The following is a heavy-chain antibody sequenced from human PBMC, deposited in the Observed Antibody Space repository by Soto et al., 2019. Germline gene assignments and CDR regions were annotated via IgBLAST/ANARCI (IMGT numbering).Heavy chain of an antibody. CDR3: ASRPSGSGFDP. CDR2: IYNSGIT. J-gene: IGHJ5*02. CDR1: GGSISNYY. V-gene: IGHV4-59*12. D-gene: IGHD5-12*01. Sequence: SETLSLTCTVSGGSISNYYWSWIRQAPGKGLEWIAYIYNSGITNYNPSLKSRVTISIDTSKNQFSLKLSSVTAADTAVYYCASRPSGSGFDPWGQGTLVTVSS.